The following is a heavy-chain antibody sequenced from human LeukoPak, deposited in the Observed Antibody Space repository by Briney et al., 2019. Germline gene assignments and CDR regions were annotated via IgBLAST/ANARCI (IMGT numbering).Heavy chain of an antibody. CDR2: ISAYYGNT. Sequence: ASVKVSCKASGYTFTSYGISWVRQAPGQGLEWMGWISAYYGNTNYAQKLQGRVTMTTDTSTSTAYMELRSLRSDDTAVYYCARDLEPYYDFWSGYCPGVPWGQGTLVTVSS. V-gene: IGHV1-18*01. CDR3: ARDLEPYYDFWSGYCPGVP. J-gene: IGHJ5*02. CDR1: GYTFTSYG. D-gene: IGHD3-3*01.